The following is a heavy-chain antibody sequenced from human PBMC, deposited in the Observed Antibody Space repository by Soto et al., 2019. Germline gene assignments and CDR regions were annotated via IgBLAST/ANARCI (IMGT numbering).Heavy chain of an antibody. CDR1: RFICSRYD. J-gene: IGHJ3*02. CDR3: AKATATGGGAFDI. Sequence: GGSLRLSCAASRFICSRYDMSWVRQAPGKGLEWVSTILVDGRTFYVDSVKGRFTISRDSSQNTVYLQMNSLTAGDTALYYCAKATATGGGAFDICGRGTMVTVSS. D-gene: IGHD2-8*02. CDR2: ILVDGRT. V-gene: IGHV3-23*01.